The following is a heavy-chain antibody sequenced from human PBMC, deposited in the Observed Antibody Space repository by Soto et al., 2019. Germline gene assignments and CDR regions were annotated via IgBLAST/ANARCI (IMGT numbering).Heavy chain of an antibody. D-gene: IGHD2-2*01. V-gene: IGHV1-3*05. J-gene: IGHJ4*02. CDR3: ARSRPLPTPPHY. Sequence: QVQVVQSGAEEKKPGASVKVSCKASGYTFTSYAIHWVRQAPGQRLEWMGWINAGNGNTKYSHKFLGRVTITRDTSASTAYMELSSPRSADTAVDYCARSRPLPTPPHYWRQATLVTVA. CDR1: GYTFTSYA. CDR2: INAGNGNT.